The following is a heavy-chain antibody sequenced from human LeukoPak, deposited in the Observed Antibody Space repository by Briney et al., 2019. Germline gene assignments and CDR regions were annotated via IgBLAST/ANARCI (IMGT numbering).Heavy chain of an antibody. V-gene: IGHV3-53*01. J-gene: IGHJ4*02. D-gene: IGHD3-10*01. CDR1: GFTVSGNY. CDR2: ICSGGNT. CDR3: ARGRPLTYFDY. Sequence: PGGSLRLSCAVSGFTVSGNYMSWVRQAPGKGLEWVSVICSGGNTYYADSVKGRFTISRDISKNTVYLQMNSLRAEDTAVYYCARGRPLTYFDYWGQGTLVTVSS.